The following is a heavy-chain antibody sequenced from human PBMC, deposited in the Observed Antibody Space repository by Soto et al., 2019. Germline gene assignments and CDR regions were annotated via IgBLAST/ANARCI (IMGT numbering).Heavy chain of an antibody. Sequence: ASVKVSCKASGYTFVNYAMHWVRQAPGQRLEWVGWITIGNGNSRYSENLRGRVAFTRDTSTSTAYMELSSLRSEDTAVYYCAVSYSGYDKRKYYFDYWGQGTLVTVSS. CDR3: AVSYSGYDKRKYYFDY. CDR2: ITIGNGNS. D-gene: IGHD5-12*01. J-gene: IGHJ4*02. V-gene: IGHV1-3*04. CDR1: GYTFVNYA.